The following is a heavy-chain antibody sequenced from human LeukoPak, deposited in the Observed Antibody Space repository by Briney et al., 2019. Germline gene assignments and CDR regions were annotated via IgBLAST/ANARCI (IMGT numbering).Heavy chain of an antibody. CDR3: ALGWYAIDH. V-gene: IGHV3-48*04. J-gene: IGHJ4*02. CDR1: GITFSRYS. Sequence: GGSLRLSCAVSGITFSRYSMNWVRQAPGKGLECVSYISSSGSAIYFLDSVKGRFTISRDNAKNSVYLQMNSLTAEDTAVYYCALGWYAIDHWGQGTLVTVSS. CDR2: ISSSGSAI. D-gene: IGHD6-19*01.